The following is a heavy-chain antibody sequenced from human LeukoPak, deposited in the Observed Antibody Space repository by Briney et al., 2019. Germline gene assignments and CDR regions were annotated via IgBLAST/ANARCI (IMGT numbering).Heavy chain of an antibody. CDR2: INPNSGGT. CDR1: GYTFTGYY. CDR3: ARDKRVAGLSYTAGDY. V-gene: IGHV1-2*02. J-gene: IGHJ4*02. Sequence: GASVKVSCKASGYTFTGYYMHWVRQAPGQGLEWMGWINPNSGGTNYAKKFQGRVTMTRDTSISTAYMEPSRLRSDDTAVYYCARDKRVAGLSYTAGDYWGQGTLVTVSS. D-gene: IGHD5-18*01.